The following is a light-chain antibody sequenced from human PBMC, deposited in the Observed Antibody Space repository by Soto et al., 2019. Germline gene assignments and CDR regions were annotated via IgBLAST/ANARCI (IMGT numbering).Light chain of an antibody. CDR1: QSVSTNS. V-gene: IGKV3-20*01. CDR2: GAS. Sequence: EIVLTQSPGTLSLSPGERATLSCRASQSVSTNSLAWYKQKRGQAPRLLMYGASNRATGISDRFGDSGSGTDFTLTISRLEPEDFAVYYCQQYGSSPDTFGEGTKVEIK. CDR3: QQYGSSPDT. J-gene: IGKJ1*01.